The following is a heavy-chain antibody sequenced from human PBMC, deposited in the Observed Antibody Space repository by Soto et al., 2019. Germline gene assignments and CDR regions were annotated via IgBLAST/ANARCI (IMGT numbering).Heavy chain of an antibody. V-gene: IGHV3-64*01. CDR3: ARGRGEYYDILTGYFEY. Sequence: GGSLRLSCAASGFAFNFYTMCWVRQAPRKGLEYVSSISRNGSSTSYANSVRGRFTISRDNSKNTLYLQMGSLRGEDMAVYYCARGRGEYYDILTGYFEYWGQGALVTVSS. CDR1: GFAFNFYT. CDR2: ISRNGSST. D-gene: IGHD3-9*01. J-gene: IGHJ4*02.